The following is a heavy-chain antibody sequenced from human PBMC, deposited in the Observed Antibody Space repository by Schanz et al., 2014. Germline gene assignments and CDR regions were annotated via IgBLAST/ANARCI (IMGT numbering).Heavy chain of an antibody. Sequence: EVKMVESGGGLVKPGGSLRLSCAASGFTFSSYAMSWVRQAPGKGLEWVSAISASGGDTYYADSVKGRFTISRDNSKNTLYLQMNSLRAEDTAVYYCAKVRYSSGWRGDYFDEWGQGTTVTVSS. CDR1: GFTFSSYA. CDR3: AKVRYSSGWRGDYFDE. V-gene: IGHV3-23*04. D-gene: IGHD3-9*01. CDR2: ISASGGDT. J-gene: IGHJ6*02.